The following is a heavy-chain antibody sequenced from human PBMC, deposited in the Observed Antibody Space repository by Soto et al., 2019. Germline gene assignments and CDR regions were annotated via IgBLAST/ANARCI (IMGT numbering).Heavy chain of an antibody. D-gene: IGHD4-17*01. J-gene: IGHJ2*01. CDR1: VFTFGDYA. Sequence: GGSLRLSCTASVFTFGDYAMNWFRQAPGKGLEWVSSISSSSSYIYYADSVKGRFTISRDNAKNSLYLQMNSLRAEDTAVYYCARDRGSLDGDGYWYFDLWGRGTLVTVSS. V-gene: IGHV3-21*01. CDR2: ISSSSSYI. CDR3: ARDRGSLDGDGYWYFDL.